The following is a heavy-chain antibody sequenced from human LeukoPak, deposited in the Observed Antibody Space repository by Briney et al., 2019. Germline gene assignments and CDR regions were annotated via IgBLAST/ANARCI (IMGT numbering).Heavy chain of an antibody. D-gene: IGHD6-19*01. Sequence: PGGSLRLSCAASGFTFDDYGMSWVRQAPGKGLEWVSAISGSGGSTYYADSVEGRFTISRDNSKNTLYLQMNSLRAEDTAVYYCAKEAGYSSGGGDYWGQGTLVTVSS. CDR1: GFTFDDYG. J-gene: IGHJ4*02. CDR2: ISGSGGST. V-gene: IGHV3-23*01. CDR3: AKEAGYSSGGGDY.